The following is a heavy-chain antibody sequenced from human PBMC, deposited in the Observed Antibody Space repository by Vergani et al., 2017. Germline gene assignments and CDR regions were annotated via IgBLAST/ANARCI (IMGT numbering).Heavy chain of an antibody. CDR3: ARGVVTVDSDAFDI. Sequence: QVQLVQSGAEVKKPGASVKVSCKTSGYTFTDYYINWVRQAPGQGLEWMGWISPHTADTDYAHALKGRVTMTLDTSTSTVYMELSSLRSEDTAVYYCARGVVTVDSDAFDIWGQGTMVTVSS. J-gene: IGHJ3*02. CDR1: GYTFTDYY. V-gene: IGHV1-2*02. CDR2: ISPHTADT. D-gene: IGHD2-21*02.